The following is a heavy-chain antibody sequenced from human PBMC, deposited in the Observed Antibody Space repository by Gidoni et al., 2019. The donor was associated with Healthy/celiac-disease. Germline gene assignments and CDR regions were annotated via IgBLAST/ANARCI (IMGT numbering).Heavy chain of an antibody. CDR2: INSDGSST. V-gene: IGHV3-74*01. D-gene: IGHD3-10*01. J-gene: IGHJ6*03. CDR1: GFTLSSYW. Sequence: EVQLVESGGGFVQPGGSLRLSCAASGFTLSSYWMHWVRQAPGKGLVWVSRINSDGSSTSYADSVKGRFTISRDNAKNTLYLQMNSLRAEDTAVYYCARSGYYYYYMDVWGKGTTVTVSS. CDR3: ARSGYYYYYMDV.